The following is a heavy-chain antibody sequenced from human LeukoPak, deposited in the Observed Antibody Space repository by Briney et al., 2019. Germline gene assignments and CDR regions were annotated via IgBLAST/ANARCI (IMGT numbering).Heavy chain of an antibody. J-gene: IGHJ6*02. CDR3: AREVVIVPDYFYYGLDV. CDR1: GFTFGDYY. V-gene: IGHV3-11*01. Sequence: GGSLRLSCAASGFTFGDYYMTWIRQAPGKGLEWLSFISSRGDSLYYADSVRGRFTNSRDNANNSLFLQMNSLRAEDTAVYYCAREVVIVPDYFYYGLDVWGQGTTVSVSS. CDR2: ISSRGDSL. D-gene: IGHD2/OR15-2a*01.